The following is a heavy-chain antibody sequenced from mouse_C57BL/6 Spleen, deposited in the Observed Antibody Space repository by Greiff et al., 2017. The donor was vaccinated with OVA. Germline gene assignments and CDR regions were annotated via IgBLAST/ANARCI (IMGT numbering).Heavy chain of an antibody. CDR3: ARGATKGYFDV. CDR1: GFTFSDYG. Sequence: EVHLVESGGGLVKPGGSLKLSCAASGFTFSDYGMHWVRQAPEKGLEWVAYISSGSSTIYYADTVKGRFTISRDNAKNTLFLQMTSLRSEDTAMYYCARGATKGYFDVWGTGTTVTVSS. V-gene: IGHV5-17*01. CDR2: ISSGSSTI. J-gene: IGHJ1*03.